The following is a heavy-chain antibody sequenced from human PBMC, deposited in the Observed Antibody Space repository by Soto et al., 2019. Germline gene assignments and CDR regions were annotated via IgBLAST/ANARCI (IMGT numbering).Heavy chain of an antibody. CDR1: GYSFTSYW. J-gene: IGHJ5*02. D-gene: IGHD2-2*01. V-gene: IGHV5-51*01. CDR2: IYPGDSDT. Sequence: LGESLKISCKGSGYSFTSYWIGWVRQMPGKGLEWMGIIYPGDSDTRYSPSFQGQVTISADKSISTAYLQWSSLKASDTAMYYCARHSPYCSSTSCYGYNWFDPWGQGTLVTVSS. CDR3: ARHSPYCSSTSCYGYNWFDP.